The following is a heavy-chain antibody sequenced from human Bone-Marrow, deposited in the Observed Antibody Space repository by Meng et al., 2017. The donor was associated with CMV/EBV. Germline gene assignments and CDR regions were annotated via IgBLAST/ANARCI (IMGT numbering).Heavy chain of an antibody. D-gene: IGHD5-12*01. CDR1: GFTFSSYA. CDR3: ARDGWLRAWGHWFDP. Sequence: GESLKISCAASGFTFSSYAMHWVRQAPGKGLEWVAVISYDGSNKYYADSVKGRFTISRDNSKNTLYLQMNSLRAEDTAVYYCARDGWLRAWGHWFDPWGQRNLVNVSS. CDR2: ISYDGSNK. J-gene: IGHJ5*02. V-gene: IGHV3-30-3*01.